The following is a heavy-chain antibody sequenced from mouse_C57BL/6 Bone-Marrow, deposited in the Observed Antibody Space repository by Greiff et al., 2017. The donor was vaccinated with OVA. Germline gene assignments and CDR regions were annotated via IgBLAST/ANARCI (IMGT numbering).Heavy chain of an antibody. CDR3: AKQHYYGSSLYFDV. Sequence: VQLKQPGAELVKPGASVKLSCKASGYTFTSYWMHWVKQRPGQGLEWIGMIHPNSGSTNYNEKFKSKATLTVDKSSSTAYMQLSSLTSEDSAVYYCAKQHYYGSSLYFDVWGTGTTVTVSS. J-gene: IGHJ1*03. V-gene: IGHV1-64*01. CDR1: GYTFTSYW. D-gene: IGHD1-1*01. CDR2: IHPNSGST.